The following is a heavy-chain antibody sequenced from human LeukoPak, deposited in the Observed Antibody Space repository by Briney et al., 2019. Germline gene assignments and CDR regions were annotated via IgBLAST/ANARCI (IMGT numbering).Heavy chain of an antibody. D-gene: IGHD6-13*01. CDR1: GYTFTSYD. CDR2: MNPNSGNT. J-gene: IGHJ2*01. Sequence: ASVKVSCKASGYTFTSYDINWVRQATGQGLEWMGWMNPNSGNTGYAQKFQGRVTMTRNTSISTAYMELSSLRSEDTAVYYCARDRIAAIYWYLDLWGRGTLVTVSS. CDR3: ARDRIAAIYWYLDL. V-gene: IGHV1-8*01.